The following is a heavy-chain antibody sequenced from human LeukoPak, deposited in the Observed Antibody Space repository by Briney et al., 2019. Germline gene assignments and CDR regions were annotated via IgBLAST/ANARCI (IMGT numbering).Heavy chain of an antibody. J-gene: IGHJ4*02. CDR2: IYYSGTT. CDR3: ARLKFDVLTGYYEALDY. D-gene: IGHD3-9*01. V-gene: IGHV4-59*08. CDR1: GDSLINFY. Sequence: SETLSLTCTVSGDSLINFYWSWIRQPPGKGLEWIGYIYYSGTTNYNSSLKSRVTMSVDTSKNQFSLKLRSVTAADTAVYYCARLKFDVLTGYYEALDYWGQGTLVTVSS.